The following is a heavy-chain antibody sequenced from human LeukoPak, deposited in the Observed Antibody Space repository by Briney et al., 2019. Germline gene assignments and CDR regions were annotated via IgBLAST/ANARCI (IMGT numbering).Heavy chain of an antibody. CDR1: GFTFSSYS. J-gene: IGHJ4*02. CDR2: ISSSSSTI. D-gene: IGHD6-19*01. V-gene: IGHV3-48*01. CDR3: ARVGSGWSSDY. Sequence: GGSLRLSCAASGFTFSSYSMNWVRQAPGKGLEWVSYISSSSSTIYYADSVKGRFTISRDNAKNSLYLQMNSLRAEDTAVYYCARVGSGWSSDYWGQGTLVTVSS.